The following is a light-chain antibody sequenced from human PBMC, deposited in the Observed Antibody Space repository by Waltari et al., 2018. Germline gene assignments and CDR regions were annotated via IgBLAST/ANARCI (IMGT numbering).Light chain of an antibody. V-gene: IGLV3-19*01. Sequence: SSVLTQDPAVSVAFGQTVRFTCQGDSPSTSYDSWYQLKPGQAPVLVIYGKDKRPSGIPDRISGYSSGTTSSLTITGAQAEDEADYYCSSRNGRANQVVFAGGTKVTVL. CDR1: SPSTSY. J-gene: IGLJ3*02. CDR3: SSRNGRANQVV. CDR2: GKD.